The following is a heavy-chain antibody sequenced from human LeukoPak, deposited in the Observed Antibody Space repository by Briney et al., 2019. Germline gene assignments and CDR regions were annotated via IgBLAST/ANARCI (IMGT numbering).Heavy chain of an antibody. D-gene: IGHD6-13*01. J-gene: IGHJ4*02. Sequence: GGSLRLSCVASGFIFGSHLVTWVRQAPGKGLEWVANIYQDGTEKYYMDSVRGRFTISRDNAKNLLYLQMNSLRDEDTAVYYCASERPSSSWYDYWGQGTLVTVSS. CDR2: IYQDGTEK. CDR1: GFIFGSHL. V-gene: IGHV3-7*01. CDR3: ASERPSSSWYDY.